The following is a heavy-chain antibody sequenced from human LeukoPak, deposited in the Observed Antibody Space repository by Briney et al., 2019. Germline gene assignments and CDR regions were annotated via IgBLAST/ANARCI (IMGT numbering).Heavy chain of an antibody. CDR3: ARDYRLSIFGLVGSKNAFDV. CDR2: IYYSGST. V-gene: IGHV4-39*02. CDR1: GGSISSSSYY. J-gene: IGHJ3*01. Sequence: PSETLSLTCTVSGGSISSSSYYWGWIRQPPGKGLEWIGSIYYSGSTYYNPSLKSRVTISVDTSKNQFSLKLSSVTAADTAVYYCARDYRLSIFGLVGSKNAFDVWGQGTMVTVSS. D-gene: IGHD3/OR15-3a*01.